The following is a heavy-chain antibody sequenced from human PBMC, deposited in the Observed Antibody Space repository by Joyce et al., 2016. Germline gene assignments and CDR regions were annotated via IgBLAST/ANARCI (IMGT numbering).Heavy chain of an antibody. D-gene: IGHD6-19*01. V-gene: IGHV3-33*01. CDR2: IWYNGSNK. Sequence: QVQLVEAGGGVVQPGRSLRLSCAGSGLTFSNYGIHWVRKAPGKGLEWVTVIWYNGSNKYYAYAVKGRFTISRDNSKNTVYLQINSLRAEDTAVYYCARDWCSSGWDAFDIWGQGTMVTVSS. CDR1: GLTFSNYG. J-gene: IGHJ3*02. CDR3: ARDWCSSGWDAFDI.